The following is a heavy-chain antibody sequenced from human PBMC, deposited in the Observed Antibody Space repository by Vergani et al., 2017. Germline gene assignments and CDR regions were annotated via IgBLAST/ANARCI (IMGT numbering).Heavy chain of an antibody. J-gene: IGHJ6*03. V-gene: IGHV3-7*01. CDR1: GFTFSKYW. CDR3: ASPTQMDSKGTRYYTDV. Sequence: EVQLVESGGGLVQPGGSLRLSCAASGFTFSKYWMTWVRQAPGKGVEWVANIKEDGSEKYYVDSVKGRFTISRDNAKNSLYLQMNSLRAEDTAVYYCASPTQMDSKGTRYYTDVWGKGTTVTVSS. D-gene: IGHD3-16*02. CDR2: IKEDGSEK.